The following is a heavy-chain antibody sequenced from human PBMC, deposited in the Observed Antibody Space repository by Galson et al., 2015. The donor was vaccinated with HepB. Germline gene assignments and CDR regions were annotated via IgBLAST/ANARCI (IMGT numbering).Heavy chain of an antibody. CDR1: GFTVSSNY. J-gene: IGHJ5*02. D-gene: IGHD5-12*01. CDR3: ARVRGCSGYGRVGFLGP. Sequence: SLRLSCAASGFTVSSNYMTWVRQAPGKGLECVSVIYSGVSAYHADPVKGRFTISRDNSKNTVYLQMNSLRAEDTAVYYCARVRGCSGYGRVGFLGPWGQGTLVPVSS. CDR2: IYSGVSA. V-gene: IGHV3-53*01.